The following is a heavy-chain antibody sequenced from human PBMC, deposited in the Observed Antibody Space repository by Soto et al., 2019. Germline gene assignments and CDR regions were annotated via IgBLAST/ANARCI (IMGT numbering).Heavy chain of an antibody. Sequence: QVQLVESRGGVVQPGRSLRLSCAASGFTFSSYGMHWVRQAPGKGLEWVAVIWYDGSNNYYADSVKGRFTISRDNYKSTLYLQMNSLRAEDTAVYYCARAGGGRYCSGGSCYPDAFDIWGQGTMVTVSS. CDR3: ARAGGGRYCSGGSCYPDAFDI. D-gene: IGHD2-15*01. V-gene: IGHV3-33*01. CDR2: IWYDGSNN. J-gene: IGHJ3*02. CDR1: GFTFSSYG.